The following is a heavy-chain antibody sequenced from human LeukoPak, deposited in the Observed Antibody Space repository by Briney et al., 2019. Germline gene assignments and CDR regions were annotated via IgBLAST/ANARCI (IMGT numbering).Heavy chain of an antibody. D-gene: IGHD6-13*01. J-gene: IGHJ4*02. CDR2: ISGTGVDT. V-gene: IGHV3-23*01. CDR1: GFTFSSYA. CDR3: ARDRGWGYSTSWYSFDY. Sequence: PGGSLRLSCAASGFTFSSYAMTWVRQAPGKGLDWVSLISGTGVDTYYADSMKGRFTISRDNSKNTLYLRISSLRAEDTALYYCARDRGWGYSTSWYSFDYWGQGALVTVSS.